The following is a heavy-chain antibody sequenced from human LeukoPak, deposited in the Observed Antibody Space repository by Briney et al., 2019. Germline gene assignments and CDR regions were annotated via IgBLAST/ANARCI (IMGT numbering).Heavy chain of an antibody. V-gene: IGHV3-7*01. Sequence: GGSLRLSCAASGFTFSSYSMNWVRQAPGKGLEWVANIKEDGSEKNYVDSVKGRFTISRDNAKNSLYLQMNNLRVEDTAVYYCARVRYMDVWGKGTTVTVSS. CDR3: ARVRYMDV. J-gene: IGHJ6*03. CDR1: GFTFSSYS. CDR2: IKEDGSEK.